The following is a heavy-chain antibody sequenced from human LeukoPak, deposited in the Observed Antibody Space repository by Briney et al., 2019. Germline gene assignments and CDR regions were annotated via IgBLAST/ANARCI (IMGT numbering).Heavy chain of an antibody. Sequence: GGSQRLSCAASGFTFSSYWMHWVRQAPGKGLVWVSLINSDGSSTSYADSVKGRFTISRDNAKNTLYLQMNSLRAEDTAVYYCAREGEKVLYRGERYYYYYYMDVWGKGTTVTVSS. CDR3: AREGEKVLYRGERYYYYYYMDV. D-gene: IGHD3-10*01. CDR1: GFTFSSYW. J-gene: IGHJ6*03. V-gene: IGHV3-74*01. CDR2: INSDGSST.